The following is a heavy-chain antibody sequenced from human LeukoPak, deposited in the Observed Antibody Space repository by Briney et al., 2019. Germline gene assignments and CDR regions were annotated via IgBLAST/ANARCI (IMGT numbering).Heavy chain of an antibody. CDR1: GGSFSGYY. D-gene: IGHD3-10*01. CDR3: ARLPSSYYGSGSYKPPYYYYYGMDV. J-gene: IGHJ6*02. V-gene: IGHV4-34*01. CDR2: INHSGST. Sequence: SETLSLTCAVYGGSFSGYYWSWIRQPPGKGLEWIGEINHSGSTNYNPSLKSRVTISVDTSKNQFSLKLSSVTAADTAVYYCARLPSSYYGSGSYKPPYYYYYGMDVWGQGTTVTVSS.